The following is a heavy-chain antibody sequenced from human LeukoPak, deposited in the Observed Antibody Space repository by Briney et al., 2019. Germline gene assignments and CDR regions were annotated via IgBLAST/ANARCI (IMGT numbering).Heavy chain of an antibody. V-gene: IGHV1-18*01. Sequence: ASVKVSCKAPGCTFTSYGISWVRQAPGQGLEWMGWISAYNGNTNYAQKLQGRVTMTTDTSTSTAYMELRSLRSDDTAVYYCARGAGTGVYYYYMDVWGKGTTVTVSS. CDR1: GCTFTSYG. J-gene: IGHJ6*03. CDR3: ARGAGTGVYYYYMDV. CDR2: ISAYNGNT. D-gene: IGHD1-14*01.